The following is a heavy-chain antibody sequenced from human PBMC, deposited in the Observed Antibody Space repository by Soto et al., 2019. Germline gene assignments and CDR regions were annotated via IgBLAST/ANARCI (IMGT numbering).Heavy chain of an antibody. V-gene: IGHV1-69*01. J-gene: IGHJ4*02. CDR3: AGTYDTSGDYPYYFDY. CDR1: GGNFIDYA. CDR2: IIPIIATA. Sequence: QVQLVQPGAEVKKPGSSVRVSCEAPGGNFIDYAFSWVRQAPGQGLEWMGGIIPIIATADYAQKFQGRVTITADESTRTAYMEVTSLTSEDTAVYFCAGTYDTSGDYPYYFDYWGQGTPVTVSS. D-gene: IGHD3-22*01.